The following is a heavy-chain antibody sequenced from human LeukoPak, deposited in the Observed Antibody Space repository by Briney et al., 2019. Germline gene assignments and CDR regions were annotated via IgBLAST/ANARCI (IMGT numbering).Heavy chain of an antibody. D-gene: IGHD3-22*01. Sequence: GGSLRLSCAASGFTFSSYAMSWVRQAPGKGLEWVSCINGRGVSTYYADSVKGRFTIARDNSKNTLSLQMNSLRAEDTAVYYCAREPYYDCIGSFDYWGQGTLVSVSS. J-gene: IGHJ4*02. CDR2: INGRGVST. CDR1: GFTFSSYA. CDR3: AREPYYDCIGSFDY. V-gene: IGHV3-23*01.